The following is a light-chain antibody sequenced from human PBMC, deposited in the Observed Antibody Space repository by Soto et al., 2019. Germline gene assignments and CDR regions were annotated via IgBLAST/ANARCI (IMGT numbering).Light chain of an antibody. J-gene: IGKJ1*01. CDR2: GAS. CDR3: QQYSIWRT. CDR1: ESVSNN. V-gene: IGKV3-15*01. Sequence: EIVMTPSPATLSLSPGERASLSCRASESVSNNLTRYQQKAGQAPRLLIYGASTRATGIPARFSGSGSGTEFTLTISSLQSEDFAVYYCQQYSIWRTFGQGTKVDIK.